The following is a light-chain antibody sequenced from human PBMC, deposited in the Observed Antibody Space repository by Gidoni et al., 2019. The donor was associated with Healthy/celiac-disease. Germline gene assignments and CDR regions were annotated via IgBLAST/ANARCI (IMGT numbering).Light chain of an antibody. CDR3: QQSYSTLAT. CDR2: AAS. V-gene: IGKV1-39*01. J-gene: IGKJ1*01. CDR1: QSISSY. Sequence: DIQMTQSPSSLSASVGDRVTITCRARQSISSYLNWYQQKPGKAPKRLIYAASSLQSGVPSRFSGSGSGTDFTLTISSLQPEDFATYYCQQSYSTLATCGQGTKVEIK.